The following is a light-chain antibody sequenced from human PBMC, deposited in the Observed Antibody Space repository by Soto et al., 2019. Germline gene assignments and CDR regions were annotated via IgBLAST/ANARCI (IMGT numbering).Light chain of an antibody. CDR3: HQYNTYSQT. CDR1: QSIARF. CDR2: DAS. V-gene: IGKV1-5*01. Sequence: DIQMTQSPSYLSASVGDRVTITCRASQSIARFLTWYQQKPGKAPKLLIYDASTLESGVPSRFSGSGSGTEFTLTISSLQPEDFATYYCHQYNTYSQTFGQGTKVDIK. J-gene: IGKJ1*01.